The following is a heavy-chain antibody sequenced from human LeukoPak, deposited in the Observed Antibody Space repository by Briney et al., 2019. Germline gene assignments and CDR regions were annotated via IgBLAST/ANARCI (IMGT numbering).Heavy chain of an antibody. Sequence: GGSLRLSCAASGFTFSSYAMNWVRQAPGKGLECVSLISDTGATTYYGDSVKGRFTISRDNSRDTVYLQMDGLRGEDTAVYYCARWGIVGHDAFDLWGQGTMVTVSS. CDR1: GFTFSSYA. D-gene: IGHD2-15*01. CDR3: ARWGIVGHDAFDL. J-gene: IGHJ3*01. V-gene: IGHV3-23*01. CDR2: ISDTGATT.